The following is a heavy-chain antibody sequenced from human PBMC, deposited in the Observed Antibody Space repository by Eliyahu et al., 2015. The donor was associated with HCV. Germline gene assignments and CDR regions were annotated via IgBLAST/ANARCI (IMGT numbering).Heavy chain of an antibody. CDR2: IRSKANSYAT. CDR3: TRQGSYYDSSSYYFDY. D-gene: IGHD3-22*01. J-gene: IGHJ4*02. V-gene: IGHV3-73*01. Sequence: EVQLVESGGGLVXPGGSLKLSCXASGFXFXXXAMHWVRQASGKGLEWVGLIRSKANSYATAYAASVKGRFTISRDDSRNTAYLQMNSLKTEDTAVYYCTRQGSYYDSSSYYFDYWGQGALVTVSS. CDR1: GFXFXXXA.